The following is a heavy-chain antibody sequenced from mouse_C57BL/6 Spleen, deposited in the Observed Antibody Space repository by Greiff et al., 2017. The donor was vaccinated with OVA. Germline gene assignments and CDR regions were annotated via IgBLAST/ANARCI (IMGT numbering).Heavy chain of an antibody. Sequence: ESGAELVRPGASVTLSCKASGYTFTDYEMHWVKQTPVHGLEWIGAIDPETGGTAYNQKFKGKAILTADKSSSTAYMELRSLTSEDSAVYYCTLRGYAMDYWGQGTSVTVSS. V-gene: IGHV1-15*01. CDR3: TLRGYAMDY. CDR2: IDPETGGT. D-gene: IGHD2-12*01. J-gene: IGHJ4*01. CDR1: GYTFTDYE.